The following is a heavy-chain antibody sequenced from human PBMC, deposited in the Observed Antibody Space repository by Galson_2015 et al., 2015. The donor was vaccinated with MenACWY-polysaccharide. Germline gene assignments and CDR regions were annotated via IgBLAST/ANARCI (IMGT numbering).Heavy chain of an antibody. CDR1: GYTFNGYY. V-gene: IGHV1-2*02. Sequence: SVKVSCKASGYTFNGYYMHWVRQAPGQGLEWMGWVDPRTGDTKYAQNFQGRLTMTRDTSTHTAYMELRRLRSDDTAVYYCASPDDTSGYYDDPFDIWGQGTMVTVSS. D-gene: IGHD3-22*01. J-gene: IGHJ3*02. CDR2: VDPRTGDT. CDR3: ASPDDTSGYYDDPFDI.